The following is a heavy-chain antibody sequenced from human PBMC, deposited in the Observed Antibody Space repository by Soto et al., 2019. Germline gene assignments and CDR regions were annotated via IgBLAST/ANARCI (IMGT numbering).Heavy chain of an antibody. J-gene: IGHJ1*01. CDR1: GITISNYP. V-gene: IGHV3-23*04. CDR2: ISGSGDTT. D-gene: IGHD4-17*01. CDR3: VIDDGGYPSTAQH. Sequence: EVRLVESGGGLVQPGGSLRLSCAASGITISNYPMSWVRQAPGKGLDWVSGISGSGDTTYYADSAKGRFTISKDISKNFLFLQLESLRVEDSALYFCVIDDGGYPSTAQHWGQGTLVTVSP.